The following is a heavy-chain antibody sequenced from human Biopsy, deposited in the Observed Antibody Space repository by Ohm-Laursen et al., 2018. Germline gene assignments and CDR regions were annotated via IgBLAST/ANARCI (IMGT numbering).Heavy chain of an antibody. CDR1: GFTFGHYA. Sequence: SLRLSCAASGFTFGHYAMHWVRQAPGKGLEWISLIWYDGTSEDYADSVKGRFTISRDNSKNTLYLQINTLTLEDTAFYYCARGLSSGWYGYFDVWGRGTLVTVSS. D-gene: IGHD6-19*01. CDR2: IWYDGTSE. V-gene: IGHV3-33*01. J-gene: IGHJ2*01. CDR3: ARGLSSGWYGYFDV.